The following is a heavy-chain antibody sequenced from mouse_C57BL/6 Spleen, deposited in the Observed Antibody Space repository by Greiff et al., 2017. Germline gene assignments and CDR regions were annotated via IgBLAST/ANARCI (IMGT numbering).Heavy chain of an antibody. D-gene: IGHD4-1*01. CDR2: SRNKANDYTT. J-gene: IGHJ4*01. Sequence: EVKVVESGGGLVQSGRSLILSCATSGFTFSDFYMEWVRQAPGTGLEWIAASRNKANDYTTEYSASVKGRFIVSRDTSQSILYLQMNALRAEDTAIYYCARDASNWDYAMDYWGQGTSVTVSS. CDR3: ARDASNWDYAMDY. V-gene: IGHV7-1*01. CDR1: GFTFSDFY.